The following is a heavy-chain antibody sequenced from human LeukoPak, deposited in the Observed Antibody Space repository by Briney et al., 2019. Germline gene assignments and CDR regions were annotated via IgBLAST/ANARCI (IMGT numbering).Heavy chain of an antibody. CDR3: ARGGYYGSGSYYALDY. J-gene: IGHJ4*02. D-gene: IGHD3-10*01. Sequence: SVKVSYKASGGTFSSYAISWVRQAPGQGLEWMGGIIPIFGTTNYAQKFQGRVTITADESTSTAYMELSSLRSEDTAVYYCARGGYYGSGSYYALDYWGQGTLVTVSS. CDR2: IIPIFGTT. CDR1: GGTFSSYA. V-gene: IGHV1-69*01.